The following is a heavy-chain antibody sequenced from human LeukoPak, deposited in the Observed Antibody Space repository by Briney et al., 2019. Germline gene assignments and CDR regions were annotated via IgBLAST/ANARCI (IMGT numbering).Heavy chain of an antibody. J-gene: IGHJ4*02. CDR1: GFTFSSYS. CDR2: ITSSSTYI. V-gene: IGHV3-21*01. CDR3: ARPKNYDSSGYYNY. D-gene: IGHD3-22*01. Sequence: GGSLRLSCAASGFTFSSYSMNWVRQAPGKGLEWVSSITSSSTYIYYADSVKGRFTISRDNAKNSLYLQMNSLRAEDTAVYYCARPKNYDSSGYYNYWGQGALYTVSS.